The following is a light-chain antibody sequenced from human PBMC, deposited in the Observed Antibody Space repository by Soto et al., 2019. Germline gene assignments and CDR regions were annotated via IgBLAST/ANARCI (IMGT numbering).Light chain of an antibody. J-gene: IGKJ1*01. Sequence: ELVLTQSPATPSVYPGERATLSCRASQSVSSHLAWYQQKPGQAPRLLIYGASTRATGIPARFSGSGSGTEFTLTISSLQSEDFAVYYCQPYNSWPPWTFGPGTKVDIK. CDR2: GAS. CDR3: QPYNSWPPWT. V-gene: IGKV3-15*01. CDR1: QSVSSH.